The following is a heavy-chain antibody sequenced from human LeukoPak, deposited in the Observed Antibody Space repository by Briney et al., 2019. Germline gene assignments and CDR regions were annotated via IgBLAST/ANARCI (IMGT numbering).Heavy chain of an antibody. V-gene: IGHV3-30*02. CDR1: GFTFSSFG. CDR3: ARDHYGSGSYPSDH. CDR2: IRYDEITK. D-gene: IGHD3-10*01. Sequence: GGSLRLSCAVSGFTFSSFGMHWVRLAPGKGLEWVAFIRYDEITKYYTDSVKGRFTISRDNSKNMLYLQMNSLRGEDTAVYYCARDHYGSGSYPSDHWGQGTLVTVSS. J-gene: IGHJ4*02.